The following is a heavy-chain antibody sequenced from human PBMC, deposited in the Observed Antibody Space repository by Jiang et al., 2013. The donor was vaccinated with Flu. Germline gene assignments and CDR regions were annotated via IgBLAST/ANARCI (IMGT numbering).Heavy chain of an antibody. CDR3: ARIRRITMVRGVIIDYFDY. D-gene: IGHD3-10*01. CDR1: GYTFTSYG. J-gene: IGHJ4*02. V-gene: IGHV1-18*04. Sequence: SGAEVKKPGASVKVSCKASGYTFTSYGISWVRQAPGQGLEWMGWISAYNGNTNYAQKLQGRVTMTTDTSTSTAYMELRSLRSDDTAVYYCARIRRITMVRGVIIDYFDYWGQGTLVTVSS. CDR2: ISAYNGNT.